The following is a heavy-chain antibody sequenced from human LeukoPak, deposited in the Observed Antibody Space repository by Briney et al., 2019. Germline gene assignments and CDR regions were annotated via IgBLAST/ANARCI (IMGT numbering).Heavy chain of an antibody. J-gene: IGHJ4*02. CDR2: INPTGANT. V-gene: IGHV3-23*01. CDR1: GFTFSNYA. CDR3: AKHQDSYGDSLFDS. D-gene: IGHD4-17*01. Sequence: PGGSLRLSCAASGFTFSNYAVNWVRQAPGKGLEWVSAINPTGANTYYADSVKGRFTISRDNSKDTMYLQMSSLRVDDTAVYYCAKHQDSYGDSLFDSWGQGTLVTVSS.